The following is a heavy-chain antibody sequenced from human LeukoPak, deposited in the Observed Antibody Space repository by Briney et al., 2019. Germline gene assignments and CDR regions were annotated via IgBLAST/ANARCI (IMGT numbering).Heavy chain of an antibody. CDR1: GFTFSSYS. D-gene: IGHD3-9*01. CDR2: ISSSSSYI. J-gene: IGHJ5*02. CDR3: ARDLSYDILTPNWFDP. V-gene: IGHV3-21*01. Sequence: GGSLRLSCAASGFTFSSYSMNWVRQAPGKGLEWVSSISSSSSYIYYADSVKGRFTISRDNAKNSLYLQMNSLRAEDTAVYYCARDLSYDILTPNWFDPLGQGTLVTVSS.